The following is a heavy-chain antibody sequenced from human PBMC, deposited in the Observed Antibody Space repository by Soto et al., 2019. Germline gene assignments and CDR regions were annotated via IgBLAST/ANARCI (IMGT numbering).Heavy chain of an antibody. CDR3: ARDLNYYGSRSGDYNHYAMDV. Sequence: SETQSLSCTVSGGSVSSCSYYWSWIRQPPGKGLEWIGYIYYSGSTNYNPSLKSRVTISVDTSKNQFSLKLSSVTAADTAVYYCARDLNYYGSRSGDYNHYAMDVWGQWTTVT. CDR2: IYYSGST. D-gene: IGHD3-10*01. V-gene: IGHV4-61*01. CDR1: GGSVSSCSYY. J-gene: IGHJ6*02.